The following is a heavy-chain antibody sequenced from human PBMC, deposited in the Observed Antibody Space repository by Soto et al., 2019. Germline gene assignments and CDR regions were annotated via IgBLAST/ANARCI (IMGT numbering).Heavy chain of an antibody. CDR2: ISPTANYT. J-gene: IGHJ4*02. V-gene: IGHV1-46*01. D-gene: IGHD2-2*01. CDR1: GFTFSNYY. CDR3: ARADSDQYFDY. Sequence: QVQLVQSGAEVKKPGASVKVSCESSGFTFSNYYMHWVRQAPEQGLEWMGLISPTANYTRYAQTFQGRFTLTRDTSTSTVYMDLSSLTSEDTAVYYCARADSDQYFDYWGRGTRVTVSS.